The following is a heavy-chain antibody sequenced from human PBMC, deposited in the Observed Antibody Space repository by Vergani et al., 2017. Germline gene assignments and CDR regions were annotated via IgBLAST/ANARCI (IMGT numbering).Heavy chain of an antibody. D-gene: IGHD3-3*01. CDR1: GYTFTYRY. CDR2: ITPFNGNT. Sequence: QMQLVQSGAEVKKTGSSVKVSCKASGYTFTYRYLHWVRQAPGQALEWMGWITPFNGNTNYAQKFQDRVTITRDRSMSTAYMELSSLRSEDTAMYYCATKGRKSAPMDVWGQGTTVTVSS. V-gene: IGHV1-45*02. CDR3: ATKGRKSAPMDV. J-gene: IGHJ6*02.